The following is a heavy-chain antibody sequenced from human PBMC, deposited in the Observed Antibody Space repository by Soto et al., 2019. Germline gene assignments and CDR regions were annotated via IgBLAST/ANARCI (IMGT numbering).Heavy chain of an antibody. D-gene: IGHD2-21*01. J-gene: IGHJ6*02. CDR3: AASCVGCGGFNYYGMDV. CDR1: GDSISSGGYY. CDR2: IYYSGST. Sequence: QVQLQESGPGLVKPSQTLSLTCTVSGDSISSGGYYWSWIRQHPGKGLEWIGYIYYSGSTFYNPSLKSRVTISVDTSKDQCSLKLGSVTAADTAVYYCAASCVGCGGFNYYGMDVWGQGTTVTVSS. V-gene: IGHV4-31*03.